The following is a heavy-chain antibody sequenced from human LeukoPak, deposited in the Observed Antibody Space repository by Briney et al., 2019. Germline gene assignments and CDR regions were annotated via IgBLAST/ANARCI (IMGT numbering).Heavy chain of an antibody. Sequence: GGSLRLSCAASGFTFSNYWMSWVRQAPVEGLEWVANIKQDGSEKYYVDSVEGRFTISRDNAKNSLFLQMNSLRAEDTAVYYCAREDYGEPFDYWGQGTLVTVSS. CDR1: GFTFSNYW. V-gene: IGHV3-7*01. D-gene: IGHD4-17*01. CDR2: IKQDGSEK. J-gene: IGHJ4*02. CDR3: AREDYGEPFDY.